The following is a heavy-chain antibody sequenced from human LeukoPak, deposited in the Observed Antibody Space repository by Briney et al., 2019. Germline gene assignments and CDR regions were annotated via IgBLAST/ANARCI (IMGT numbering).Heavy chain of an antibody. D-gene: IGHD1-26*01. V-gene: IGHV3-21*01. Sequence: GGSLRLSCVASGFTFSTYCMNWVRQAPGKGLEWVGSINSSSAYIYYADSVKGRFTFSSDNAENSLDLQMTGLSDEDTAVYDCTSHIVGAIVDYWGQGTMVTVSS. CDR2: INSSSAYI. J-gene: IGHJ4*02. CDR1: GFTFSTYC. CDR3: TSHIVGAIVDY.